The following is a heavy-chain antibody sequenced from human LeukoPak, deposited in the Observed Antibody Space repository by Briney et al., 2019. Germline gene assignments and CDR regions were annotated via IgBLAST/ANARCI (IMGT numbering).Heavy chain of an antibody. V-gene: IGHV1-18*01. CDR2: ISAYNGNT. CDR1: RDTFTNYG. CDR3: ARDPFNSSSWYRFDP. J-gene: IGHJ5*02. Sequence: ASVNVSCQPSRDTFTNYGISWVRPAPRQGLEWMGWISAYNGNTNYAQKLQGRVTMTTDTSTSTAYIELRRLRSDDTAVYYCARDPFNSSSWYRFDPWGQGTLVTVSS. D-gene: IGHD6-13*01.